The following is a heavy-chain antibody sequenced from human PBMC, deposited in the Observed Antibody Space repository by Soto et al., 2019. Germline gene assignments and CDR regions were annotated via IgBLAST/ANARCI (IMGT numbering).Heavy chain of an antibody. CDR2: IYYSGST. CDR1: GDSISSSSYY. CDR3: MLGSGWKDFDY. J-gene: IGHJ4*02. Sequence: SETLSLTCTVSGDSISSSSYYWDWIRQPPGKGLEWIGSIYYSGSTYYNPSLKSRVTISVDTSKNQFSLKLSSVTAADTAVYYCMLGSGWKDFDYWGQGTLVTSPQ. D-gene: IGHD3-22*01. V-gene: IGHV4-39*01.